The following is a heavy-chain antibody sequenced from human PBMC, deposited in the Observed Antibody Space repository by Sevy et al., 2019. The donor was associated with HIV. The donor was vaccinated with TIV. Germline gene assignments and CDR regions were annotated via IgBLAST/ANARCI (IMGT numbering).Heavy chain of an antibody. CDR1: GYTLTELS. Sequence: ASVKVSCKVSGYTLTELSMHWVRQAPGKGLEWMGGFDPEDGETIYAQKFQGRVTMTEDTSTDTAYMELSSLRSEDTAVYYCATVRGYSGSGPDDAFDIWGQGTMVTVSS. CDR3: ATVRGYSGSGPDDAFDI. D-gene: IGHD5-12*01. V-gene: IGHV1-24*01. CDR2: FDPEDGET. J-gene: IGHJ3*02.